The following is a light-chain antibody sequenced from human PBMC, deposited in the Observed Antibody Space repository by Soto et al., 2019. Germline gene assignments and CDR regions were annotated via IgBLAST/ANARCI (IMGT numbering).Light chain of an antibody. CDR2: ATS. Sequence: QAVVTQEPSLTVSPGGTVTLTCASSTGAVTSGHFPSWFQQKPGQAPKTLIYATSNKESWTPARFSGSLLGGKAALTLSGAQPEDEADYYCLLSYSSGRPVFGGGTQLTV. CDR3: LLSYSSGRPV. J-gene: IGLJ2*01. V-gene: IGLV7-46*01. CDR1: TGAVTSGHF.